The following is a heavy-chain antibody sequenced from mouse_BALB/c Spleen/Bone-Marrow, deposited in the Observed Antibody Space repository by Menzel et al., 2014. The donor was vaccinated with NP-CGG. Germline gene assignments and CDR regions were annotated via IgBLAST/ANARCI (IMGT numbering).Heavy chain of an antibody. Sequence: VQRVESGAELVRPGASVKLSCKASGYSFTNYWMNWVKRRPGQGLEWIGMIHPSDSETRLNQKFKDKATLTVDKSSSTAYMQLSSPTSEDSAVYYCARFGNYEGFAYWGQGTLVTVSA. CDR3: ARFGNYEGFAY. V-gene: IGHV1-74*01. J-gene: IGHJ3*01. CDR1: GYSFTNYW. CDR2: IHPSDSET. D-gene: IGHD2-1*01.